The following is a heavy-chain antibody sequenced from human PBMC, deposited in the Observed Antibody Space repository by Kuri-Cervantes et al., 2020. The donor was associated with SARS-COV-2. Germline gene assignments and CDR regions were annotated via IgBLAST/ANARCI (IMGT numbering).Heavy chain of an antibody. J-gene: IGHJ6*03. CDR1: GFTFSSYA. D-gene: IGHD5-18*01. Sequence: GGSLRLSCAASGFTFSSYAMSWVRQAPGKGLEWVSAISGSGGSTYYADSVEGRFTISRDNSKNTLYLQMNSLRAEDTAVYYCARATAMAPYYYYYYYMDVWGKGTTVTVSS. V-gene: IGHV3-23*01. CDR3: ARATAMAPYYYYYYYMDV. CDR2: ISGSGGST.